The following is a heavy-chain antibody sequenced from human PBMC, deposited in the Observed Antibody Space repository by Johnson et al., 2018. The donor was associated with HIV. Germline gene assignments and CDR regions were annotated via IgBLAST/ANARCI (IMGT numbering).Heavy chain of an antibody. Sequence: QVQLVESGGGVVQPGRSLRLSCVASGYSFRNSAMHWVRQAPGKGLEWVATIWSDGTNKYYGASVKGRFTVSRDSSKNTLFLQMTSRRVEDTAVYYCYGYYDAFDIWGQGTMVSVSS. CDR2: IWSDGTNK. CDR3: YGYYDAFDI. CDR1: GYSFRNSA. J-gene: IGHJ3*02. D-gene: IGHD3-10*01. V-gene: IGHV3-33*01.